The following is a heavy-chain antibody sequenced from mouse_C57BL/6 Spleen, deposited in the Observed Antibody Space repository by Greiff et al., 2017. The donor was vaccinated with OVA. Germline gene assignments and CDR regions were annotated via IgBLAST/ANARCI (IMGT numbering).Heavy chain of an antibody. J-gene: IGHJ2*01. Sequence: DVQLVESGPGLVKPSQSLSLTCSVTCYSITSGYYWNWIRQFPGNKLEWMGYISYDGSNNYNPSLKNRISITRDTSKNQFFLKLNSVTTEDTATYYCARAFTTVVATNYFDYWGQGTTLTVSS. D-gene: IGHD1-1*01. V-gene: IGHV3-6*01. CDR3: ARAFTTVVATNYFDY. CDR2: ISYDGSN. CDR1: CYSITSGYY.